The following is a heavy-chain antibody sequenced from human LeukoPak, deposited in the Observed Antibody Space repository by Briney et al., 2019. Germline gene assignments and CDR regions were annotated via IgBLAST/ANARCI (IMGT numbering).Heavy chain of an antibody. CDR1: GGSISSYY. V-gene: IGHV4-4*07. J-gene: IGHJ5*02. D-gene: IGHD2-2*01. CDR2: IYTSGST. CDR3: ARVGYCSSTSCYWGNNWFDP. Sequence: SETLSLTCTVSGGSISSYYWSWIRQPAGKGLEWIGRIYTSGSTNYNPSLKSRVTISVDTSKNQFSLKLSSVTAADTAVYYCARVGYCSSTSCYWGNNWFDPWGQGTLVTVSS.